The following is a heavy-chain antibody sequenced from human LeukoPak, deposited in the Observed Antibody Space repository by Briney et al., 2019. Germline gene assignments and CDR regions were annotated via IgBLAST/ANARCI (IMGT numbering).Heavy chain of an antibody. J-gene: IGHJ6*02. CDR2: ISAYNGNT. V-gene: IGHV1-18*04. CDR1: GYTSTGYY. D-gene: IGHD6-13*01. CDR3: ARVRGAGSSWYYYGMDV. Sequence: ASVKVSCKASGYTSTGYYMHWVRQAPGQGLEWMGWISAYNGNTNYAQKLQGRVTMTTDTSTSTAYMELRSLRSDDTAVYYCARVRGAGSSWYYYGMDVWGQGTTVTVSS.